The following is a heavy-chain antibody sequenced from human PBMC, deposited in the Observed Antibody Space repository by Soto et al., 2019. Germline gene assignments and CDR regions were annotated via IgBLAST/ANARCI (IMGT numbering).Heavy chain of an antibody. Sequence: PGGSLRLSCAASGFTFDDYGMSWVRQVPGKGLEWVAGINWNGRTRNYADSLKGRFTISRDTAKNSLYLQMNSLRAEDTALYFCARASPRGRYFDWLIFPLGHWGQGTLVTVSS. CDR2: INWNGRTR. V-gene: IGHV3-20*04. CDR1: GFTFDDYG. CDR3: ARASPRGRYFDWLIFPLGH. J-gene: IGHJ4*02. D-gene: IGHD3-9*01.